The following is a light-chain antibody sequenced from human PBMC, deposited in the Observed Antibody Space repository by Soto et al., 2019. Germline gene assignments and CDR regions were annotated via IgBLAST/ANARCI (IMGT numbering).Light chain of an antibody. Sequence: QAVVTQEPSLTVSPGGTDTLTCASSTGAVTSGYYPSWFQQIPGQPPRALIYSTNNKYSWTPARFSGSLLGGKAALTLSTVQPEDEADYYCLLFYGGARHWVFGGGTKLTVL. CDR3: LLFYGGARHWV. CDR1: TGAVTSGYY. CDR2: STN. J-gene: IGLJ3*02. V-gene: IGLV7-43*01.